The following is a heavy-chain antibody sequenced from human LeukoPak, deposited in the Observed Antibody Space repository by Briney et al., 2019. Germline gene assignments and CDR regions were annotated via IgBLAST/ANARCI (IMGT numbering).Heavy chain of an antibody. CDR1: GGSFNGYY. V-gene: IGHV4-30-4*08. Sequence: SETLSLTCNVSGGSFNGYYWSWIRQSPGKGLEWIGYIYYSGSTYYNPSLKSRVIISVDTSKNQFSLKLNSVTAADTAVYYCAREGTSSGWPLDYWGQGTLVTVSS. D-gene: IGHD6-19*01. CDR3: AREGTSSGWPLDY. CDR2: IYYSGST. J-gene: IGHJ4*02.